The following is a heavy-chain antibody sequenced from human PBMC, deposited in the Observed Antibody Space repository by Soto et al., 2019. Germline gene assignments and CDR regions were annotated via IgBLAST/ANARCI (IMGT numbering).Heavy chain of an antibody. Sequence: GGSLRLSCAASGFTFSSYAMSWVRQAPGKGLEWVSAISGSGGSTYYAYSVKGRFTISRDNSKNTLYLQMNSLRAEDTAVYYCAKDRPVVVVAATPRDWDYWGQGTLVTVSS. CDR2: ISGSGGST. D-gene: IGHD2-15*01. CDR3: AKDRPVVVVAATPRDWDY. V-gene: IGHV3-23*01. CDR1: GFTFSSYA. J-gene: IGHJ4*02.